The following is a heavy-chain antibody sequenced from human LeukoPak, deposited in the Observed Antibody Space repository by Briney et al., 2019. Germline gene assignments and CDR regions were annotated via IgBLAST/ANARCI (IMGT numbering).Heavy chain of an antibody. CDR1: GGSISSYY. J-gene: IGHJ4*02. Sequence: SETLSLTCTVSGGSISSYYWSWIRQPPGKGLEWIGYIYYSGSTNYNPSLKSRVTISVDTSKNQFSLKLSSVTAADTAVYYCARYITMVRGVTDWGQGTLVTVSS. D-gene: IGHD3-10*01. CDR3: ARYITMVRGVTD. V-gene: IGHV4-59*01. CDR2: IYYSGST.